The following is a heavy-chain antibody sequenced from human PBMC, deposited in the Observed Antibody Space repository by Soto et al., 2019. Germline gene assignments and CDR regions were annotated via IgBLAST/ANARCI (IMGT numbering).Heavy chain of an antibody. CDR3: ARDGMTTGDT. CDR2: VFSSVSA. V-gene: IGHV4-4*07. D-gene: IGHD2-21*02. Sequence: PSETLSLTCIVSGVSVRSYTWSWVRQPANKGLEWIGRVFSSVSATYNPSLKSRVTITMDTPENRISLKLDSVTAADAGVYYCARDGMTTGDTWGPATALTVSS. CDR1: GVSVRSYT. J-gene: IGHJ4*02.